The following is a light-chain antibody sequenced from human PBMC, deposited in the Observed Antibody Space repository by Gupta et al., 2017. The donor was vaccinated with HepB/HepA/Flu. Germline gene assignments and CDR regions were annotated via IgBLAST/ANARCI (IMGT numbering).Light chain of an antibody. CDR2: DAS. V-gene: IGKV3-11*01. CDR1: QSISSL. J-gene: IGKJ4*01. CDR3: QQRSAWPLT. Sequence: EIVLTQSPATLCLSPGERATLSCRASQSISSLLAWYQQKPCQAPRLLISDASSRAAGIPARFSGSGSGTDFTLTISSLEPEDFAVYYCQQRSAWPLTFGGGTKVEIK.